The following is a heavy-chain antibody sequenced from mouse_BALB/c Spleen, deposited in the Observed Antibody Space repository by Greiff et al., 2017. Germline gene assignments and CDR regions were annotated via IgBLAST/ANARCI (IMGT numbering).Heavy chain of an antibody. CDR1: GYTFTSYV. CDR3: ARGNWYFDV. J-gene: IGHJ1*01. CDR2: INPYNDGT. Sequence: EVKLMESGPELVKPGASVKMSCKASGYTFTSYVMHWVKQKPGQGLGWIGYINPYNDGTKYNEKFKGKATLTSDKSSSTAYMELSSLTSEDSAVYYCARGNWYFDVWGAGTTVTVSS. V-gene: IGHV1-14*01.